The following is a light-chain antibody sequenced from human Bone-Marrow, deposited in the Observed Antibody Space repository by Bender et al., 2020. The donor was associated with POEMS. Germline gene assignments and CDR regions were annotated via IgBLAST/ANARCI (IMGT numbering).Light chain of an antibody. CDR3: QVWEDATDHFV. V-gene: IGLV3-21*02. Sequence: SYVLTQSPSVSVAPGQTARITCGGDNLGSKRVQWYQQRPGQAPVLVVYNDSDRPSGIPERFSGSNAGNTATLTVTGVEAGDEADYYCQVWEDATDHFVFGPGTKGIVL. J-gene: IGLJ1*01. CDR1: NLGSKR. CDR2: NDS.